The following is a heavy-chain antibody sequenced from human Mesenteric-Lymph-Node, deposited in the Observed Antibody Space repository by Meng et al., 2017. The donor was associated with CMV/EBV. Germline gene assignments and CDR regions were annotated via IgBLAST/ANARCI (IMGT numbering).Heavy chain of an antibody. CDR2: IYYSGST. CDR3: ARDSSRLYNY. CDR1: GGSISSSSYY. D-gene: IGHD3-16*02. V-gene: IGHV4-39*07. Sequence: SETLSLTCTVSGGSISSSSYYWGWIRQPPGKGLEWIGSIYYSGSTYYNPSLKSRVTISVDTSKNQFSLKLSSVTAADTAVYFCARDSSRLYNYWGQGTLVTVSS. J-gene: IGHJ4*02.